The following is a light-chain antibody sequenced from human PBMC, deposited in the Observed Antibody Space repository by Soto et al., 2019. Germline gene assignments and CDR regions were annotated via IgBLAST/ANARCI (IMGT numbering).Light chain of an antibody. CDR2: DAS. J-gene: IGKJ4*01. V-gene: IGKV3D-11*01. CDR1: QGVSSY. CDR3: QQRSNSSLT. Sequence: EIVLTQSPATLSLSPGERATLSCRASQGVSSYLAWYQQKPGQAPRLLIYDASNRATGIPARFSGSGPGTDFPLTISSLEPEDFAVYYCQQRSNSSLTFGGGTKVEIK.